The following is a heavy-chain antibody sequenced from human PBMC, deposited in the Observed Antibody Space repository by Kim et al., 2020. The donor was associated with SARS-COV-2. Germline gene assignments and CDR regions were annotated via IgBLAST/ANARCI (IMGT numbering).Heavy chain of an antibody. D-gene: IGHD6-13*01. CDR3: ANGTNSPGTFDI. Sequence: IAYGDSVKGRFTISRDNAKNSLYLQMNSLTSEDTAFYYCANGTNSPGTFDIWGQGTMVTVSS. V-gene: IGHV3-9*01. CDR2: I. J-gene: IGHJ3*02.